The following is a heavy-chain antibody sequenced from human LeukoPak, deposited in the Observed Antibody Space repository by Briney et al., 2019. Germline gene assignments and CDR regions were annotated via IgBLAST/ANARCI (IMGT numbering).Heavy chain of an antibody. V-gene: IGHV3-9*01. CDR2: ISWNSGSI. Sequence: GGSLRLSCAASGFTFDDYAMHWVRQAPGKGLEWVSGISWNSGSIGYADSVKGRFTISRDNAKNSLYLQMNSLRAEDTALYYCAKDMTTPFYYGMDVWGQGTTVTVSS. D-gene: IGHD4-11*01. J-gene: IGHJ6*02. CDR1: GFTFDDYA. CDR3: AKDMTTPFYYGMDV.